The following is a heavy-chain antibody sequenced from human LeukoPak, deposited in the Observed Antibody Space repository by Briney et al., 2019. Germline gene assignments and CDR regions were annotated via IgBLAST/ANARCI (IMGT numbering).Heavy chain of an antibody. J-gene: IGHJ3*02. CDR3: ARWSSSWYSPFDI. D-gene: IGHD6-13*01. CDR1: GGSMRSYY. CDR2: ISYSGST. Sequence: SETLSLTCTVSGGSMRSYYWSWIRQPPGKGLEWIGYISYSGSTIYNPSLKSRVTISVDTSKNQFSLKLSSVTAADTAVYYCARWSSSWYSPFDIWGQGTMVTVSS. V-gene: IGHV4-59*01.